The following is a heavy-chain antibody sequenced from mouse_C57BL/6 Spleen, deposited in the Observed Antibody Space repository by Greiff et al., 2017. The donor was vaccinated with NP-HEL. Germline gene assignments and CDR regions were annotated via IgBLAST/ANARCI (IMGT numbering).Heavy chain of an antibody. V-gene: IGHV5-9*01. CDR3: ARQGGYYGSSYYFDY. CDR1: GFTFSSYT. J-gene: IGHJ2*01. Sequence: EVMLVESGGGLVKPGGSLKLSCAASGFTFSSYTMSWVRQTPEKRLEWVATISGGGGNTYYPDSVKGRFTISRDNAKNTLYLQMSSLRSEDTALYYCARQGGYYGSSYYFDYWGQGTTLTVSS. CDR2: ISGGGGNT. D-gene: IGHD1-1*01.